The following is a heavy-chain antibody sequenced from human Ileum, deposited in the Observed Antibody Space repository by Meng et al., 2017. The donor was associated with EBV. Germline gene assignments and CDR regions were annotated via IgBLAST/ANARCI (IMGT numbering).Heavy chain of an antibody. D-gene: IGHD3-16*01. CDR2: IHHSGIT. J-gene: IGHJ4*02. V-gene: IGHV4-4*02. Sequence: QVHLRRWRPGLVKLSGTLSRACAVCGGSINTDYLWSWVRQSPGEGLEWIGEIHHSGITNYNASLRSRVDMSIDKSKNQVSFNLRSATAADTAVYYCARGVDYHWGYWGQGSLVTVSS. CDR1: GGSINTDYL. CDR3: ARGVDYHWGY.